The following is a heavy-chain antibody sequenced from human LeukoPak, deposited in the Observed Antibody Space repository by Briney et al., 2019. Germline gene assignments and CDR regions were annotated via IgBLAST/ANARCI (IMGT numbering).Heavy chain of an antibody. CDR1: GYTFSTYY. CDR2: INPNGGST. V-gene: IGHV1-46*01. D-gene: IGHD2-2*01. J-gene: IGHJ4*02. Sequence: ASVKVSCKASGYTFSTYYMHWVRQAPGQELEWMGIINPNGGSTTYAQKFQGRVTMTRDTSTSTVYMELSSLGSEDTAVYFCARRVYCSSSSCSHFDYWGQGTPVTVSS. CDR3: ARRVYCSSSSCSHFDY.